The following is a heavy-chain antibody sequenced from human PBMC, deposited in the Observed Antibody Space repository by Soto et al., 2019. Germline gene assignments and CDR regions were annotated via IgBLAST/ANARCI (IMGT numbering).Heavy chain of an antibody. J-gene: IGHJ4*02. V-gene: IGHV3-64*01. Sequence: GGSLRLSCAASGFTFSSYAMHWVRQAPGKGLEYVSAISSNGGSAYYANSVKGRFTISRDNSKNTLYLQMGSLRAEDMAVYYCARENLVVIAANDQPFDYWGQGTLVTVSS. CDR3: ARENLVVIAANDQPFDY. CDR1: GFTFSSYA. D-gene: IGHD2-15*01. CDR2: ISSNGGSA.